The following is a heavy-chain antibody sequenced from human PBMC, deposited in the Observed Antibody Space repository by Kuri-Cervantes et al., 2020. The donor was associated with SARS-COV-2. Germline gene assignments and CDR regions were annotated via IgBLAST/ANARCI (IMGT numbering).Heavy chain of an antibody. J-gene: IGHJ6*04. CDR3: LLLDNVNVPTSKGGYLQDV. V-gene: IGHV1-2*02. D-gene: IGHD2-15*01. Sequence: ASVKVSCKPSGDTFIDHVIHWGRQAPGQGLQCMGWLNSNSGGTNCAQYLKGRVALPRDASTSKIYMDLSRLRSAVDCCPRKLLLDNVNVPTSKGGYLQDVWGKGTTVIVSS. CDR1: GDTFIDHV. CDR2: LNSNSGGT.